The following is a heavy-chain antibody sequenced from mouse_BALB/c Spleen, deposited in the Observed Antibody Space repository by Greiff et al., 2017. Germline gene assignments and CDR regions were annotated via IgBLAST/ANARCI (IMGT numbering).Heavy chain of an antibody. J-gene: IGHJ4*01. D-gene: IGHD2-3*01. V-gene: IGHV2-2*02. CDR2: IWSGGST. CDR3: ARLRWLLPLLAMDY. Sequence: QVQLKQSGPGLVQPSQSLSITCTVSGFSLTSYGVHWVRQSPGKGLEWLGVIWSGGSTDYNAAFISRLSISKDNSKSQVFFKMNSLQANDTAIYYCARLRWLLPLLAMDYWGQGTSVTVSS. CDR1: GFSLTSYG.